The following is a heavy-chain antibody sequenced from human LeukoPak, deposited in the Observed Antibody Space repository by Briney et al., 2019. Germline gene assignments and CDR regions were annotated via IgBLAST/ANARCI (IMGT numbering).Heavy chain of an antibody. Sequence: ASVKVSCKASGYTFTGYYMHWVRQAPGQGLEWMGWINPNSGGTNYAQKFQGRVTMTRDTSISTAYMELSRLRSDDTAVYYCARGKSRYYYYYMDVWGKGTTVTISS. CDR3: ARGKSRYYYYYMDV. V-gene: IGHV1-2*02. J-gene: IGHJ6*03. CDR1: GYTFTGYY. CDR2: INPNSGGT.